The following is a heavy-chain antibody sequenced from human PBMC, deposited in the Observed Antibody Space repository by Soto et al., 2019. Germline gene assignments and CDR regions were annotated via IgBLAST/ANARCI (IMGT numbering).Heavy chain of an antibody. D-gene: IGHD3-10*01. Sequence: PSETLSLTCGVYGGSFRNYYWIWVRQPPGKGLEWIGEVNHSGEATYNPSLQSRITISLDTSNNQFSLKMTSVTAADTAMYFCTREERFPRYWFDPWGQGNQVTVSS. V-gene: IGHV4-34*01. CDR2: VNHSGEA. CDR3: TREERFPRYWFDP. J-gene: IGHJ5*02. CDR1: GGSFRNYY.